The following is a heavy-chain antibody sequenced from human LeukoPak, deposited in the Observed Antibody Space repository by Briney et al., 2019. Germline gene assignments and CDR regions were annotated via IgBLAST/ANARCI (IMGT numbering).Heavy chain of an antibody. CDR1: GGSLSSSGYY. V-gene: IGHV4-39*07. CDR3: ARRTYYYASGSYSPPRY. Sequence: SETLSLTCTVSGGSLSSSGYYWGWIRQPPGKGLEWIGSMYYSGSTYYNPSLKSRVTISVDTSKNQFSLKLSCVTAADTAVYYCARRTYYYASGSYSPPRYWGQGTLVTVSS. D-gene: IGHD3-10*01. J-gene: IGHJ4*02. CDR2: MYYSGST.